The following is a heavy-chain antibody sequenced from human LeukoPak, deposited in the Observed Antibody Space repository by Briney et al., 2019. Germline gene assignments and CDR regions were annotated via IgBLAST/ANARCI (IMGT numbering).Heavy chain of an antibody. CDR2: INPDGSDT. V-gene: IGHV3-7*01. J-gene: IGHJ4*02. CDR3: VRWGVEAGMDS. CDR1: GFTFSSYW. D-gene: IGHD6-19*01. Sequence: PGGSLRLSCEASGFTFSSYWMGWVRQAPGKGLEWVANINPDGSDTYYVDSVKGRFTISRDNAKKSMFLQMNSLRAEETTVYYCVRWGVEAGMDSWGQGALVTASS.